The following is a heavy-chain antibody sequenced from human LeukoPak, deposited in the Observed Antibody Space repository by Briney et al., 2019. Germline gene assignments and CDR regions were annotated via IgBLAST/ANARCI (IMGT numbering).Heavy chain of an antibody. D-gene: IGHD2-15*01. V-gene: IGHV3-64D*09. Sequence: PGGSLRLSCSASGFPFSSYAMHWVRQAPGKGLEYVSAISDNGGSTYYADSVKGRFTISRDNSKNALYLQMSRLRAEDTAVYFCVRGYSLGPYGMDVWGQGTTVTVSS. CDR1: GFPFSSYA. J-gene: IGHJ6*02. CDR2: ISDNGGST. CDR3: VRGYSLGPYGMDV.